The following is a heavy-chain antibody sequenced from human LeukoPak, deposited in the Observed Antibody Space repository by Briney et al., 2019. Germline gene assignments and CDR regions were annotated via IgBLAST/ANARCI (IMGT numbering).Heavy chain of an antibody. D-gene: IGHD5-24*01. CDR3: VKDQFPQMATRGGVVFVFDY. V-gene: IGHV3-48*03. CDR2: ISSSGSTK. Sequence: GGSLRLSCAASVFTFSRYEMNWVRQAPGKGLEWVSYISSSGSTKYYADSVKGRFTISRDNAKNSLYLQMNSLRAEDTAVYYYVKDQFPQMATRGGVVFVFDYWGQGTLVTVSS. CDR1: VFTFSRYE. J-gene: IGHJ4*02.